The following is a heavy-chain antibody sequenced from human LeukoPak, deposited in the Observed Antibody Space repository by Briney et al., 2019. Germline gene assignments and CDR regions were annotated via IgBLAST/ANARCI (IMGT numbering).Heavy chain of an antibody. D-gene: IGHD2/OR15-2a*01. J-gene: IGHJ5*02. V-gene: IGHV4-59*11. CDR3: VRDLRSTFGLHWFDP. Sequence: SETLSLTCTVSGGSISGHHWSWIRQPPGKGLEWIGYIYYSGSTNYNPSLKSRVTISVDTSKNQFSLKLSSVTAADTAFYYCVRDLRSTFGLHWFDPWGQGTLVTVSS. CDR1: GGSISGHH. CDR2: IYYSGST.